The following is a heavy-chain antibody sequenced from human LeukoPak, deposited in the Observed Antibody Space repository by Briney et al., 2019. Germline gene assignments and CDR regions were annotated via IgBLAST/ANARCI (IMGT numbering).Heavy chain of an antibody. J-gene: IGHJ4*02. CDR1: GFTFSSHA. D-gene: IGHD3-22*01. CDR3: ASSGYYDY. Sequence: GGSLRFSCAASGFTFSSHAMSWVRQAPGKGLEWVSAISGSGAGTYYADSVKGRFTISRDNSKNTVYLQMNSLRAEDTAVYYCASSGYYDYWGQGTLVTVSS. V-gene: IGHV3-23*01. CDR2: ISGSGAGT.